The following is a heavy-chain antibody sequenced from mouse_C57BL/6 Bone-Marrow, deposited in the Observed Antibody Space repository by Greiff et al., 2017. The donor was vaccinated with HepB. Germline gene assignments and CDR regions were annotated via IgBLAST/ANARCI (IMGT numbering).Heavy chain of an antibody. Sequence: DVMLVESGGGLVKPGGSLKLSCAASGFTFSDYGMHWVRQAPEKGLEWVAYISSGSSTIYYADTVKGRFTISRDNAKNTLFLQMTSLRSEDTAMYYCARRDDYDNFDVWGTGTTVTVSS. CDR3: ARRDDYDNFDV. CDR1: GFTFSDYG. D-gene: IGHD2-4*01. CDR2: ISSGSSTI. J-gene: IGHJ1*03. V-gene: IGHV5-17*01.